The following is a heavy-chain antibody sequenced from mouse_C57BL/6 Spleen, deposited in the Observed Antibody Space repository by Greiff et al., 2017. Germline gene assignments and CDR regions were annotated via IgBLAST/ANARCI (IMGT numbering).Heavy chain of an antibody. CDR3: ARGEDYGSTYAIDY. CDR2: IYPGSGNT. D-gene: IGHD1-1*01. V-gene: IGHV1-66*01. Sequence: QVQLQQSGPELVKPGASVKISCKASGYSFTSYYIHWVKQRPGQGLEWIGWIYPGSGNTKYNEKFKGKATLTADTSSSTAYMQLSSLTSEDSAVYYCARGEDYGSTYAIDYWGQGTSVTVSS. CDR1: GYSFTSYY. J-gene: IGHJ4*01.